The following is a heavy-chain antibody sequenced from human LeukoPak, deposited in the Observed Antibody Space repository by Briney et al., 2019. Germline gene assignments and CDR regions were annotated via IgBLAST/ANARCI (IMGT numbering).Heavy chain of an antibody. CDR2: ISSNGGSA. Sequence: GGSLRLSCSASGFTFSSYAMHWVRQAPGKGLEYVSAISSNGGSAYYADSVKGRFTISRDNSKNTLYLQMSSLRAEDTAVYYCVTGYGVTYFDYWGQGTLVTVSS. CDR3: VTGYGVTYFDY. J-gene: IGHJ4*02. CDR1: GFTFSSYA. D-gene: IGHD5-18*01. V-gene: IGHV3-64D*06.